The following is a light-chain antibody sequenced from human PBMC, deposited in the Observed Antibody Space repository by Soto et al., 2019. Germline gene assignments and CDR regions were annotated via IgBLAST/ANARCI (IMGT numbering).Light chain of an antibody. CDR3: QQRSNWPLP. CDR2: DAS. V-gene: IGKV3-11*01. CDR1: QSVSSY. J-gene: IGKJ4*02. Sequence: EIVLTQSPATLSLSPGERATLSCRASQSVSSYLAWYQQKPGQAPRLLIYDASNRATGIPARFSGSGSGTAFTLTISSLEPEDFAVYYCQQRSNWPLPFGGGTKVEIK.